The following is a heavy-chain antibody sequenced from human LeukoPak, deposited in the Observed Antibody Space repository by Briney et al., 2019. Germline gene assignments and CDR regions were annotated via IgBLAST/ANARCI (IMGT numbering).Heavy chain of an antibody. Sequence: GGSLRLSCAASGFTFSSYWMNWVRQAPGKGLEWVAHIKQDGSEKYYVDSVKGRFTISRDNAKNSLYLQVNSLRAEDTAVYYCARGGKIAGYYYFYMDVWGKGTTVIVSS. J-gene: IGHJ6*03. V-gene: IGHV3-7*01. CDR1: GFTFSSYW. D-gene: IGHD2/OR15-2a*01. CDR2: IKQDGSEK. CDR3: ARGGKIAGYYYFYMDV.